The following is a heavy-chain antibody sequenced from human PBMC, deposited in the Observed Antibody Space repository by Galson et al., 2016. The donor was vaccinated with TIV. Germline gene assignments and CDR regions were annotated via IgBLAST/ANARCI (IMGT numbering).Heavy chain of an antibody. Sequence: SLRLSCAASGFTFSTYWMSWVRQAPGKGLEWVGNIKQDGSESYYVDSVRGRFTISRDNAKNSVYLQMNCLRAEDTAVYYCVRKDQVADFCSTTSCSHDYWGQGTLVTVSS. CDR1: GFTFSTYW. D-gene: IGHD2-2*01. CDR3: VRKDQVADFCSTTSCSHDY. J-gene: IGHJ4*02. CDR2: IKQDGSES. V-gene: IGHV3-7*01.